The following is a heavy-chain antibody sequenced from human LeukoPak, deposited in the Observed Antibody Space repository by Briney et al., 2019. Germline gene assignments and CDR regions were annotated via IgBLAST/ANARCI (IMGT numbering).Heavy chain of an antibody. CDR3: ARAIAVAGPDY. CDR1: GFTFSSYS. Sequence: GGSLRLSCAASGFTFSSYSMNWVRQAPGKGLEWVSSISSSSSYIYYADSVKGRFTISRDNAENSLYLQMNSLRAEDTAVYYCARAIAVAGPDYWGQGTLVTVSS. J-gene: IGHJ4*02. CDR2: ISSSSSYI. D-gene: IGHD6-19*01. V-gene: IGHV3-21*01.